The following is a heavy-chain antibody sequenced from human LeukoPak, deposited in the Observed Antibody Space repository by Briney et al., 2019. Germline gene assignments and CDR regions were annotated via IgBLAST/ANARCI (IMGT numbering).Heavy chain of an antibody. CDR1: GFTFNDYY. V-gene: IGHV3-7*01. Sequence: PGGSLRLSCAASGFTFNDYYMSWIRQAPGKGLEWVANIKQDGSEKYYVDSVKGRFTISRDNAKNSLYLQMNSLRAEDTAVYYCARPISGAGGYWGQGTLVTVSS. J-gene: IGHJ4*02. CDR3: ARPISGAGGY. D-gene: IGHD7-27*01. CDR2: IKQDGSEK.